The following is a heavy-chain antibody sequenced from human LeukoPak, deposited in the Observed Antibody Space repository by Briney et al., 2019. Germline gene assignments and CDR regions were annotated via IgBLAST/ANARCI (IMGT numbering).Heavy chain of an antibody. CDR2: INPSGGGT. Sequence: GASVKVSCKASGYTFTSYYMNWVRQAPGQGLEWMGIINPSGGGTNYAQKFQGRVTMTRDTSTSTVYLELSSLRSEDTAVYYCARDATAGATRTPYYWGQGTLVTVSS. V-gene: IGHV1-46*01. CDR3: ARDATAGATRTPYY. J-gene: IGHJ4*02. D-gene: IGHD6-13*01. CDR1: GYTFTSYY.